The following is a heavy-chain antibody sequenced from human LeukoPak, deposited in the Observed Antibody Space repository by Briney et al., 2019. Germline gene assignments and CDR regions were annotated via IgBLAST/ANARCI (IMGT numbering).Heavy chain of an antibody. CDR2: IYPGGSDT. CDR3: ARHGGRWLQTQGRYFDL. D-gene: IGHD5-24*01. CDR1: GYSCTTYW. J-gene: IGHJ2*01. V-gene: IGHV5-51*01. Sequence: GESLKISCKGSGYSCTTYWIAWVRQMPGKGLEWMGIIYPGGSDTRYSPSFQGQVTISADKSISTAYLQWSSLKASDTATYYCARHGGRWLQTQGRYFDLWGRGTLVTVSS.